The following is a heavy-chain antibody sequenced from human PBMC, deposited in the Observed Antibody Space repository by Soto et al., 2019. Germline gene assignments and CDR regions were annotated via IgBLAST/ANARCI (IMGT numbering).Heavy chain of an antibody. V-gene: IGHV4-4*02. CDR2: IYHSGST. J-gene: IGHJ4*02. CDR3: ARGLITGSQYSGGWYYFDS. D-gene: IGHD1-26*01. CDR1: GGSISSSNW. Sequence: PSETLSLTCAVSGGSISSSNWWSWVRQPPGKGLEWIGEIYHSGSTNYNPSLKSRVTISVDKSKNQFSLKLSSVTAADTAVYYCARGLITGSQYSGGWYYFDSRGQGTQVTVSS.